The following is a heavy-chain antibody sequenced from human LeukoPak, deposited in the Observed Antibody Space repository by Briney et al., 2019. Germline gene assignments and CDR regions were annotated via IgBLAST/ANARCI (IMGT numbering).Heavy chain of an antibody. J-gene: IGHJ3*02. CDR1: RYSFTNYW. CDR2: IYPGDSDT. V-gene: IGHV5-51*01. CDR3: ARQEGIATAQAFDI. D-gene: IGHD6-13*01. Sequence: GESLKISCKGSRYSFTNYWIGWVRPMPGSGLEWLGIIYPGDSDTRYSPSFQGQVTISADKSISTAYLQWSSLKASDTAIYYCARQEGIATAQAFDIWGQGTMVTVSS.